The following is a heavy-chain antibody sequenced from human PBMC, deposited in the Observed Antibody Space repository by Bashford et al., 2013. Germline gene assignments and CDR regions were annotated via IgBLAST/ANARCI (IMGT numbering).Heavy chain of an antibody. V-gene: IGHV3-30*18. CDR3: AKRHSLTILGATWGARP. J-gene: IGHJ5*02. D-gene: IGHD1-26*01. Sequence: VRQAPGKGLEWVAFTSYDGNTRYYAESVEGRFTISRDNSHNTLFLQMDNLRVDDTAMYYCAKRHSLTILGATWGARPWGQGTLVTVSS. CDR2: TSYDGNTR.